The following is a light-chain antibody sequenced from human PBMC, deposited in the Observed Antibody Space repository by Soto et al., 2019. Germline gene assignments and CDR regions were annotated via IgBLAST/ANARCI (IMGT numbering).Light chain of an antibody. CDR1: SSDVGGYDY. CDR2: EVT. V-gene: IGLV2-8*01. CDR3: TSYAGSNTPYV. J-gene: IGLJ1*01. Sequence: LTQPPSASGSPGQSVTISCTGTSSDVGGYDYVSWYQQHPGKAPKLMIFEVTKRPSGVPNRFSGSKSGNTASLTVSGLQAEDEADYYCTSYAGSNTPYVFGTGTKVTVL.